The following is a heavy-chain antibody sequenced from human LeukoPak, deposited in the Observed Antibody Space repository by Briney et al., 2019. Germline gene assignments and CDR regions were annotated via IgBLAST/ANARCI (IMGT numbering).Heavy chain of an antibody. CDR1: GGSISSYY. V-gene: IGHV4-59*01. D-gene: IGHD3-16*02. J-gene: IGHJ4*02. CDR3: ARTQTFGGVIVN. Sequence: SETLSLTCTVSGGSISSYYWSWIRQPPGKGLEWIGNIYYSGSTNYNPSLKSRVTISVDTSKNQFSLKLSSVTAADTAVYYCARTQTFGGVIVNWGQGTLVTVSS. CDR2: IYYSGST.